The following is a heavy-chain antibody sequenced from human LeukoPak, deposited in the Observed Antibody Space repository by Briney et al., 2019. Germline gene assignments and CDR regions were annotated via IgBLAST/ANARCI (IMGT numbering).Heavy chain of an antibody. V-gene: IGHV1-18*04. D-gene: IGHD2-2*01. Sequence: GASVQVSCKASGYTFPSYGISWVRQAPGQGLEWMGWISAYNGNTNYAQKLQGRVTMTTDTSTSTAYMELRSLRSDDTAVYYCARVYCSSTSCLEADYWGQGTLVTVSS. CDR1: GYTFPSYG. J-gene: IGHJ4*02. CDR3: ARVYCSSTSCLEADY. CDR2: ISAYNGNT.